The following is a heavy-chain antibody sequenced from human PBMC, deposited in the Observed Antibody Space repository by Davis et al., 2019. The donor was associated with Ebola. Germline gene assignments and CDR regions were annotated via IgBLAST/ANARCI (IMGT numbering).Heavy chain of an antibody. CDR3: ARLIIRYYYYGMDV. Sequence: SETLSLTCTVSGGSISSGGYYWSWIRQRPGKGLEWIGYIYYSGSTYYNPSLKSRVTISVDTSKNQFSLKLSSVTAADTAVYYCARLIIRYYYYGMDVWGQGTTVTVSS. J-gene: IGHJ6*02. CDR2: IYYSGST. V-gene: IGHV4-31*03. D-gene: IGHD3-3*01. CDR1: GGSISSGGYY.